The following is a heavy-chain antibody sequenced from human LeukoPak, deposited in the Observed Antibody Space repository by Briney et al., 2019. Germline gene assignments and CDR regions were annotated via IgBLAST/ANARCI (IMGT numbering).Heavy chain of an antibody. D-gene: IGHD2-15*01. CDR3: ASSFTPYYYDV. CDR1: GFSFRNYF. Sequence: GGSLRLSCAASGFSFRNYFMSWARQAPGKGLEWVATISNDASATTYGDSVWGRVTISRDNAQNSVFLQMHSLRAGDTAVYYCASSFTPYYYDVWGQGILVTVSS. CDR2: ISNDASAT. J-gene: IGHJ4*02. V-gene: IGHV3-7*01.